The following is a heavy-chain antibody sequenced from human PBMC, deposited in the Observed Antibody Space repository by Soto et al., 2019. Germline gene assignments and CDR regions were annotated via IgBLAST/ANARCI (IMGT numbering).Heavy chain of an antibody. J-gene: IGHJ4*02. D-gene: IGHD3-22*01. Sequence: PGESLKISCQGSGYSFTSYWIGWVRQMPGKGLEWMGIIYPGDSDIRYSPSFQGQVTISADKSISTAYLQWSSLKASDTAIYYCARLAAGSRINMIVVAEFDYWGQGTLVTVSS. CDR1: GYSFTSYW. V-gene: IGHV5-51*01. CDR3: ARLAAGSRINMIVVAEFDY. CDR2: IYPGDSDI.